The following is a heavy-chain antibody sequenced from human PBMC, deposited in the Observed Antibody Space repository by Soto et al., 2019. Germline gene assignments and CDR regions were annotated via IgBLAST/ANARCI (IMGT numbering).Heavy chain of an antibody. D-gene: IGHD2-2*01. CDR1: GYSFTSYW. CDR2: IDPSDSYT. Sequence: GESLKISCKGSGYSFTSYWISWVRQMPGKGLEWMGRIDPSDSYTNYSPSFQGHVTISADKSISTAYLQWSSLKASDTAMYYCASTRAIDCSSTSCLYYYGMDVWGQGTTVTVSS. J-gene: IGHJ6*02. CDR3: ASTRAIDCSSTSCLYYYGMDV. V-gene: IGHV5-10-1*01.